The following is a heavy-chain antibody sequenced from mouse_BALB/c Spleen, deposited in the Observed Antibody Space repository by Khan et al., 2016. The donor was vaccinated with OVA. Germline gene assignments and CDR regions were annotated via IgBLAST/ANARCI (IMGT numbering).Heavy chain of an antibody. CDR2: IDPYNGGT. V-gene: IGHV1S135*01. CDR3: ARTDYYGSSYYVDY. D-gene: IGHD1-1*01. Sequence: VQLQQPGPELVKPGASVKVSCKASGYSFTDYNMFWVKQSHGKSLEWIGYIDPYNGGTSYNQKFKGKATLTVDKSSSTAFMHLSSLTSEDSACFYCARTDYYGSSYYVDYWGQGTTLTVSS. J-gene: IGHJ2*01. CDR1: GYSFTDYN.